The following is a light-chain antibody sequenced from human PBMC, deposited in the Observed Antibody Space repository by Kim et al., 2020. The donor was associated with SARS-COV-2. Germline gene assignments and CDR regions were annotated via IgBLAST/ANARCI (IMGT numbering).Light chain of an antibody. CDR2: GAS. CDR1: QDIRND. CDR3: LQHNTYPIT. V-gene: IGKV1-17*01. J-gene: IGKJ5*01. Sequence: ASVGDRVIITCRSSQDIRNDLGWYQQNPGGAPKRLIYGASSLQSGVPSRFSDSGSGTEFTLTISSLQPEDFATYFCLQHNTYPITFGQGTRLEIK.